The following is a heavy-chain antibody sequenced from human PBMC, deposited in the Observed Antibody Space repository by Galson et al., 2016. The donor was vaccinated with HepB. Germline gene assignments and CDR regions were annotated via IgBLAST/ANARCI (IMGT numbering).Heavy chain of an antibody. CDR3: ATFIEERSSFES. V-gene: IGHV3-7*01. D-gene: IGHD6-19*01. CDR2: IKQDESEK. J-gene: IGHJ4*02. Sequence: SLRLSCAASGFTFTTYWMSWVRQAPGKGLEWVANIKQDESEKFYVDSLKGRFTVSRDNAQNSLFLQMRSLRAEDTAVYFCATFIEERSSFESWGQGTQVTVSS. CDR1: GFTFTTYW.